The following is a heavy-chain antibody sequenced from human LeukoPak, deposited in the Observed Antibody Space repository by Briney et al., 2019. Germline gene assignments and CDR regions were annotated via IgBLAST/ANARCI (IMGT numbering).Heavy chain of an antibody. J-gene: IGHJ4*02. D-gene: IGHD1-26*01. CDR1: GFTFSSYA. CDR2: INGSGGST. Sequence: GGSLRLSCAASGFTFSSYAMSWVRQAPGKGLEWVSAINGSGGSTYYADSVKGRFTISRDNSKNTLYLQMNSLRAEDTAVYYCAIIRASGGYYDPPRVGYFDYWGQGTLVTVSS. V-gene: IGHV3-23*01. CDR3: AIIRASGGYYDPPRVGYFDY.